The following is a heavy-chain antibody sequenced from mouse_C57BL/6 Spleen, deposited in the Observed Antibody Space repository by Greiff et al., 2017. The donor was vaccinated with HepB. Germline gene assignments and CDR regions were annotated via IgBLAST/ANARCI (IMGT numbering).Heavy chain of an antibody. V-gene: IGHV1-59*01. CDR2: IDPSDSYT. Sequence: VQLQQSGAELVRPGTSVKLSCKASGYTFTSYWMHWVKQRPGQGLEWIGVIDPSDSYTNYNQKFKGKATLTVDTSSSTAYMQLSSLTSEDSAVYYCASYYYGISYDYAMDYWGQGTSVTVSS. CDR1: GYTFTSYW. CDR3: ASYYYGISYDYAMDY. J-gene: IGHJ4*01. D-gene: IGHD1-1*01.